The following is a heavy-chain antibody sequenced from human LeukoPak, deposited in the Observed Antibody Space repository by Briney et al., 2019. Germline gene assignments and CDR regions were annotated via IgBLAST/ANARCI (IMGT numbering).Heavy chain of an antibody. Sequence: GGSLRLSCAASGFTFSSYAMHWVRQAPGKGLEWVAVISYDGSNKYYADSVKGRFTISRDNSKNTLYLQMNSLRAEDTAVYYCARDPYGDYGAGHLFDYWGHGTLVTVSS. D-gene: IGHD4-17*01. CDR2: ISYDGSNK. CDR3: ARDPYGDYGAGHLFDY. CDR1: GFTFSSYA. V-gene: IGHV3-30*04. J-gene: IGHJ4*01.